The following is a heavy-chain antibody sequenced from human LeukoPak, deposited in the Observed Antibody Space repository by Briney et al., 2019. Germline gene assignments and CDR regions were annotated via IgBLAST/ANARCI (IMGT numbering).Heavy chain of an antibody. CDR3: ARVPSRQLVRGDY. J-gene: IGHJ4*02. CDR2: INPNSGGT. CDR1: GYTFTGYY. Sequence: ASVKVSCKASGYTFTGYYMHWVRQAPGQGLEWMGWINPNSGGTNYAQKFQGRVTMTRDTSIRIAYMELSRLTSDDTAVYYCARVPSRQLVRGDYWGQGTLVTVSS. V-gene: IGHV1-2*02. D-gene: IGHD6-13*01.